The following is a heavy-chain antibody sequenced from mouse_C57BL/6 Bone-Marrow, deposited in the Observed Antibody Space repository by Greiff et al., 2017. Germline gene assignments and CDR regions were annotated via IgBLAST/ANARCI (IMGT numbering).Heavy chain of an antibody. D-gene: IGHD2-5*01. CDR2: IYPRGGNT. Sequence: QVQLQQSGAELARPGASVKLSCKASGYTFTSYGIRWVKQRTGQGLEWIGEIYPRGGNTYYNAKFKGKATLTADKSSSTANRELRSLTSEDSAVYYCANRNYGDWGQGTLVTVSA. CDR1: GYTFTSYG. CDR3: ANRNYGD. V-gene: IGHV1-81*01. J-gene: IGHJ3*01.